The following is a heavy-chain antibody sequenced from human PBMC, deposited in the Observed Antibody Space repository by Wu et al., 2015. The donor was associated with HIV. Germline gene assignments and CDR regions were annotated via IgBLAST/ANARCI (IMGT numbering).Heavy chain of an antibody. Sequence: QVQLVQSGAEVKKPGASVKVSCKASGYTFTRYYIHWVRQAPGQGLEWMGILKPSGGSTGYAQKFQGRVTMTRDTSTNIVYMELNNLRSDDTAVYYCARAHLDTVVVRVAPEETGYLDLWGQGTLATGLL. V-gene: IGHV1-46*01. CDR3: ARAHLDTVVVRVAPEETGYLDL. CDR2: LKPSGGST. J-gene: IGHJ4*02. CDR1: GYTFTRYY. D-gene: IGHD2-2*03.